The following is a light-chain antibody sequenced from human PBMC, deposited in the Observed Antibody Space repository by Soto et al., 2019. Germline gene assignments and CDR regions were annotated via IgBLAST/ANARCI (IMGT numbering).Light chain of an antibody. J-gene: IGKJ5*01. CDR2: AAS. V-gene: IGKV1-5*01. CDR1: QSINGW. Sequence: DIQMTQSPSTLSASVGDRVTVTCRASQSINGWLAWYQQKPGKAPKLLIYAASTLQSGVPSRFSGSGSGTDFTLTISSLQPEDFATYFCQQLNSYPITFGQGTRLEIK. CDR3: QQLNSYPIT.